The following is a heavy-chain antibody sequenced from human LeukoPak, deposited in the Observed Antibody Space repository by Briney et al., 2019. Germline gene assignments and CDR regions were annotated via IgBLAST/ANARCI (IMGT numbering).Heavy chain of an antibody. D-gene: IGHD5-24*01. CDR2: INPDGGNT. Sequence: ASVNVSCKASGYTFTNSYIHWVRQAPGQVLEWMGLINPDGGNTNYAQNFQGRVTLTRDTSTSTVYMELSSLRSEDTAIYYCARIRDGYNDAYDLWGQGPVVTVPT. J-gene: IGHJ3*01. CDR3: ARIRDGYNDAYDL. CDR1: GYTFTNSY. V-gene: IGHV1-46*01.